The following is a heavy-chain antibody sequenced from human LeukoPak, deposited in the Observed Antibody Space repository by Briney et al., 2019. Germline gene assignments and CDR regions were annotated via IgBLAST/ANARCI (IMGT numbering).Heavy chain of an antibody. J-gene: IGHJ4*02. CDR1: GFTFSSYG. D-gene: IGHD6-19*01. CDR3: ARAAGIAVAGLLDY. Sequence: PGGSLRLSCAASGFTFSSYGMHWVRQAPGKGLEWVAVIWYDGSNKYYADSVKGRFTISRDNSKNTLYLQMNSLRAEDTAVYYCARAAGIAVAGLLDYWGQGTLVTVSS. V-gene: IGHV3-33*01. CDR2: IWYDGSNK.